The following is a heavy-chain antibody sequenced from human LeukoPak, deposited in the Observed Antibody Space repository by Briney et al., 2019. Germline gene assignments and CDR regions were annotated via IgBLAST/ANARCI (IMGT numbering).Heavy chain of an antibody. CDR1: GGSISSSSYY. CDR2: IYYSGST. CDR3: ARDSSITMVRGVIIGVDV. V-gene: IGHV4-39*07. Sequence: SETLSLTCTVSGGSISSSSYYWGWIRQPPGKGLEWIGSIYYSGSTYYNPSLKSRVTISVDTSKNQFSLKLSSVTAADTAVYYCARDSSITMVRGVIIGVDVWGKGTTVTVSS. D-gene: IGHD3-10*01. J-gene: IGHJ6*04.